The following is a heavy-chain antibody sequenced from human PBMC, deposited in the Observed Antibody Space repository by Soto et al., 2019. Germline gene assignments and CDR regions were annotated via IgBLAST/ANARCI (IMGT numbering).Heavy chain of an antibody. CDR1: LSSYA. Sequence: GGSLRLSCAFSLSSYAMTWVRQAPGKGLEWVAGISVSGGSTNYAVSVKGRFTISRDNDENTVYLQMNSLRAEDTAVYYCAKGDLFVGGTIYGMDVWGQGTTVTVSS. CDR3: AKGDLFVGGTIYGMDV. J-gene: IGHJ6*02. V-gene: IGHV3-23*01. CDR2: ISVSGGST. D-gene: IGHD3-16*01.